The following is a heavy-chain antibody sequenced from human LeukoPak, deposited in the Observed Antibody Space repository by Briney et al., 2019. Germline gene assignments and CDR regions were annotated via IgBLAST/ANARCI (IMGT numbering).Heavy chain of an antibody. V-gene: IGHV3-21*01. Sequence: GGSLRLSCAASGFTFSSYSMNWVRQAPGKGLEWVSSISSSSSYIYYADSVKGRFTISRDNAKNSLYLQMNSLRAEDTAVYYCARDGYCSGGSCYGHYYYYGMDVWGQGTTVTVSS. D-gene: IGHD2-15*01. CDR3: ARDGYCSGGSCYGHYYYYGMDV. J-gene: IGHJ6*02. CDR1: GFTFSSYS. CDR2: ISSSSSYI.